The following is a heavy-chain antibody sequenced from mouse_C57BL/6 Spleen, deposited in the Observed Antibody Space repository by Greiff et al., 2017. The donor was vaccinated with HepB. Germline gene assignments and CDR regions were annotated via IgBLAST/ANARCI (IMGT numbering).Heavy chain of an antibody. CDR2: IDPSDSYT. CDR1: GYTFTSYW. J-gene: IGHJ2*01. CDR3: ARSDYYGSSPSFDY. V-gene: IGHV1-50*01. D-gene: IGHD1-1*01. Sequence: QVQLQQPGAELVKPGASVKLSCKASGYTFTSYWMQWVKQRPGQGLEWIGEIDPSDSYTNYNQKFKGKATLTVDTSSSTAYMQLSSLTSEDSAVYYCARSDYYGSSPSFDYWGQGTTLTVSS.